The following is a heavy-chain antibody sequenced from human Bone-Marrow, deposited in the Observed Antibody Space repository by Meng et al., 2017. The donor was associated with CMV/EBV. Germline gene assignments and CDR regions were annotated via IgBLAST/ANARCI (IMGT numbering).Heavy chain of an antibody. J-gene: IGHJ4*02. CDR3: ARTDLYSSSSDY. Sequence: GGSLRLSCKGSGYSFTSYWIGWVRQMPGKGLEWMGIIYPGDSDTRYSPSFQGQITISADKSISTAYLQWSSLKASDTAMYYCARTDLYSSSSDYWGQGTLVTVYS. V-gene: IGHV5-51*01. CDR1: GYSFTSYW. D-gene: IGHD6-6*01. CDR2: IYPGDSDT.